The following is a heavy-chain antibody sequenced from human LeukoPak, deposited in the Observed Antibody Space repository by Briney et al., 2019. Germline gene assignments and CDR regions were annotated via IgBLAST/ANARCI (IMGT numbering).Heavy chain of an antibody. J-gene: IGHJ5*02. Sequence: ASVKVSCKVSGYTLTELSMHWVRQAPGKGLEWMGGFDPEDGETIYAQKFQGRVTMTEDTSTDTDYMELSSLRSEDTAVYYCATGYDFWSGYDWFDPWGQGTLVTVSS. CDR3: ATGYDFWSGYDWFDP. D-gene: IGHD3-3*01. V-gene: IGHV1-24*01. CDR2: FDPEDGET. CDR1: GYTLTELS.